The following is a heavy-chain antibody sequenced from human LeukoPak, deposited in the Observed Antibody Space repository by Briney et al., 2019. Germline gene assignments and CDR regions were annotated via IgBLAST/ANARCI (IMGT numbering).Heavy chain of an antibody. D-gene: IGHD5-18*01. V-gene: IGHV4-34*01. CDR2: INHSGST. J-gene: IGHJ4*02. CDR1: GGSFSGYY. Sequence: KPSETLSLTCAVYGGSFSGYYWSWIRQPPGKGLEWIGEINHSGSTNYNPSLKSRVTISVDTSKNQFSLKLSSVTAADTAVYYCARVVSGYSYGLDYWGQGTLVTASS. CDR3: ARVVSGYSYGLDY.